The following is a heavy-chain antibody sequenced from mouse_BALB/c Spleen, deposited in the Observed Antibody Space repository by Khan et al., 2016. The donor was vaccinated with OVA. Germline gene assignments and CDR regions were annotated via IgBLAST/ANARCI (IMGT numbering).Heavy chain of an antibody. CDR3: ARYGCRYNDAMDY. V-gene: IGHV3-2*02. J-gene: IGHJ4*01. Sequence: EVKLEESGPGLVKPSQSLSLTCTVTGYSITSDYAWNWIRQFPGNKLEWMGYISSSGSTNYNPALKSRISITRDTSKNQFFLQLNSVTTEDTATYDCARYGCRYNDAMDYWGQGTSVTVSS. CDR1: GYSITSDYA. D-gene: IGHD2-2*01. CDR2: ISSSGST.